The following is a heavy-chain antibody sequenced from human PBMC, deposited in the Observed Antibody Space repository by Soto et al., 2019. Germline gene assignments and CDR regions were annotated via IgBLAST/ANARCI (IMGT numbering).Heavy chain of an antibody. J-gene: IGHJ4*02. Sequence: QITLKESGPTLVKPTQTLTLTCTLSGFSLSTSGVGVGWIRQPPGKALEWLALIYWDDDKRYSPSLKSRVTITKDTSKNQVALTMTNMDPADTATYYCTLSTIVGTILRFDFWGQGTLVTVSS. CDR1: GFSLSTSGVG. V-gene: IGHV2-5*02. CDR2: IYWDDDK. CDR3: TLSTIVGTILRFDF. D-gene: IGHD5-12*01.